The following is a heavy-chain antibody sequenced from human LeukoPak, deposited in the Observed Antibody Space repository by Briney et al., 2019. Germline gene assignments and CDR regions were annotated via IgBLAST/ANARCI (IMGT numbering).Heavy chain of an antibody. CDR2: IYPGDSDT. V-gene: IGHV5-51*01. Sequence: GKSLKISCKGSGYRFTSYWIGWVRQMPGKGLEWMGIIYPGDSDTRYSPSFQGQVTISADKSISTAYLQWSSLKASDTAMYYCARQDGRWLQLWHLAAFDIWGQGTMVTVSS. J-gene: IGHJ3*02. CDR1: GYRFTSYW. CDR3: ARQDGRWLQLWHLAAFDI. D-gene: IGHD5-24*01.